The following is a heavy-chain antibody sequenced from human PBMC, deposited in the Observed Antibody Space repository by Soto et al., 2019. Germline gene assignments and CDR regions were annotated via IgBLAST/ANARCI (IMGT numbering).Heavy chain of an antibody. V-gene: IGHV1-69*04. D-gene: IGHD3-3*01. Sequence: SVKVSCKASGGTFSSYTISWVRQAPGQGLEWMGRIIPILGIANYAQKFQGRVTITADKSTSTAYMELSSLRSEDTAVYYCARDRGPVLRFLEWSFDYWGQGTLVTVSS. CDR3: ARDRGPVLRFLEWSFDY. CDR1: GGTFSSYT. CDR2: IIPILGIA. J-gene: IGHJ4*02.